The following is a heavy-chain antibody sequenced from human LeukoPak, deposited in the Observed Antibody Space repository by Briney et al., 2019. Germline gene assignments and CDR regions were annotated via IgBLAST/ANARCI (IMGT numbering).Heavy chain of an antibody. CDR1: GFSFSDYN. V-gene: IGHV3-74*01. D-gene: IGHD1-1*01. CDR2: IKNDGSTT. Sequence: GGSLRLSYAASGFSFSDYNMNWVRQAPGRGLVWVSRIKNDGSTTTYADSVKGRFTVSRDNAKNTLYLQMNSLRAEDTAVYYCARERKYDSNFDYWGQGTLVTVSS. CDR3: ARERKYDSNFDY. J-gene: IGHJ4*02.